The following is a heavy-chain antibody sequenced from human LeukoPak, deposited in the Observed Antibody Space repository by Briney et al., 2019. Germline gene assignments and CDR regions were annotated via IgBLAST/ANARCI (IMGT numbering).Heavy chain of an antibody. V-gene: IGHV1-18*01. CDR3: AREGLSKGGYSSSWSMTGRGY. CDR1: GGTFSSYG. D-gene: IGHD6-13*01. J-gene: IGHJ4*02. CDR2: ISVYNGNT. Sequence: ASVKVSCKASGGTFSSYGISWVRQAPGQGLEWMGWISVYNGNTNYAQKLQGRVTMTTDTSTSTAYMELRSLRSDDTAVYYCAREGLSKGGYSSSWSMTGRGYWGQGTLVTVSS.